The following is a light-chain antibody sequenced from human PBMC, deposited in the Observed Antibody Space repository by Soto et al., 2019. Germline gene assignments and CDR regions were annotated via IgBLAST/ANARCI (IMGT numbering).Light chain of an antibody. CDR3: SSYTSSSTPVV. Sequence: QSALTQPASVSGSPGQSITISCTGTSSDVGGYNYVSWYQHHPGKAPKLMIYEVRNRPSGVSNRFSGSKSGNTAPLTISGLQAEDEADYYCSSYTSSSTPVVFGGGTKLTVL. CDR1: SSDVGGYNY. V-gene: IGLV2-14*01. CDR2: EVR. J-gene: IGLJ2*01.